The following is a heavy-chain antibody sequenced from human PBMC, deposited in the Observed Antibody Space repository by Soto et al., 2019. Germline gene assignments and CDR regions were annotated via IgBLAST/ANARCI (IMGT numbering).Heavy chain of an antibody. Sequence: GGSLRLSCAASGFTFSSYGMHWVRQAPGKGLEWVAVIWYDGSNKYYADSMKGRFTIPRDNSKNTLYLQMNSLRAEDTAVYYCARDLPPYSSSWYMGYYYYGMDVWGQGTTVTVSS. CDR1: GFTFSSYG. CDR2: IWYDGSNK. J-gene: IGHJ6*02. D-gene: IGHD6-13*01. CDR3: ARDLPPYSSSWYMGYYYYGMDV. V-gene: IGHV3-33*01.